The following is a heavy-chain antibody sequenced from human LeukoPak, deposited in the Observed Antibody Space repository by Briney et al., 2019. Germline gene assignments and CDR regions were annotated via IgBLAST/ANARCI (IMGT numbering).Heavy chain of an antibody. J-gene: IGHJ4*02. CDR1: GFTFSSYA. Sequence: GGSLRLSCAASGFTFSSYAMSWVRQAPGKGLEWVSAISGSGGSTYYADSVKGRFTISRDNSKNTLYLQMNSLRAEDTAVYYCATDPYYDFWSGYSSTHYFDYWGQGTLVTVSS. D-gene: IGHD3-3*01. CDR2: ISGSGGST. CDR3: ATDPYYDFWSGYSSTHYFDY. V-gene: IGHV3-23*01.